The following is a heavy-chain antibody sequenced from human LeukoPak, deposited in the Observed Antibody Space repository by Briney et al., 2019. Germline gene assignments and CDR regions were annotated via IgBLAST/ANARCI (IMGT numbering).Heavy chain of an antibody. CDR2: INPSGGST. D-gene: IGHD3-22*01. J-gene: IGHJ6*03. CDR1: GYTFTSYY. CDR3: ARDYYYDSSGYFRYMDV. Sequence: ASVKVSCKASGYTFTSYYMHWVRQAPGQGLEWMGIINPSGGSTSYAQKFQGRVTMTRDMSTSTVYMELSSLRSEDTAVYYCARDYYYDSSGYFRYMDVWGKGTTVTVSS. V-gene: IGHV1-46*01.